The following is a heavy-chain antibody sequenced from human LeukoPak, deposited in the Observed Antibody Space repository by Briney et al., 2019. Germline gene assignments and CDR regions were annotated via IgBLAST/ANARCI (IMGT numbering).Heavy chain of an antibody. V-gene: IGHV3-20*04. D-gene: IGHD3-10*02. Sequence: PGGTLRLSCAASGFTFSNYAMSWVRQAPGKGLEWVSGISWNSGSIGYADSVKGRFTISRDNAKNSLYLQMNSLRAEDTAVYYCAELGITMIGGVWGEGTTVTISS. CDR1: GFTFSNYA. CDR3: AELGITMIGGV. CDR2: ISWNSGSI. J-gene: IGHJ6*04.